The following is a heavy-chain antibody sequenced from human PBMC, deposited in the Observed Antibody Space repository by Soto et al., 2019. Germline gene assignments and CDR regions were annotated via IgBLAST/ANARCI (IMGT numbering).Heavy chain of an antibody. CDR3: ARRGSGSYYDY. J-gene: IGHJ4*02. D-gene: IGHD1-26*01. CDR1: GFTSSSYA. CDR2: ISGSGGSM. V-gene: IGHV3-23*01. Sequence: EVQLLESGGGLVQPGGSLRLSCAASGFTSSSYAMRWVRQAPGKGLEWVSAISGSGGSMYYADSVKGRFTISRDNSKNTLYLQMNSLRAEDTAVYYCARRGSGSYYDYWGQGTLVTVSS.